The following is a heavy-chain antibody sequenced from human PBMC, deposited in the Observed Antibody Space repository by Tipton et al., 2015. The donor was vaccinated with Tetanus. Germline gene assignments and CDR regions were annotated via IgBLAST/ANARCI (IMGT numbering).Heavy chain of an antibody. D-gene: IGHD2-2*01. V-gene: IGHV3-23*01. J-gene: IGHJ4*02. CDR1: GFTFSSYN. Sequence: SLRLSCAASGFTFSSYNMNWVRQAPGKGLEWVSAISGSGGSTYYADSVKGRFTISRDNSKNTVSLQMISLRAEDTAIYYCARGHERCPGTNCHRATDYWGQGTLVTVSS. CDR3: ARGHERCPGTNCHRATDY. CDR2: ISGSGGST.